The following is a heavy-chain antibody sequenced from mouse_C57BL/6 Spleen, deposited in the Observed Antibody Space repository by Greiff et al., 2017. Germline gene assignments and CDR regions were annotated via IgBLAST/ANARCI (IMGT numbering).Heavy chain of an antibody. J-gene: IGHJ1*03. D-gene: IGHD1-1*01. CDR2: IDPSDSET. CDR1: GYTFTSYW. CDR3: ARFIPRYFDV. V-gene: IGHV1-52*01. Sequence: QVHVKQPGAELVRPGSSVKLSCKASGYTFTSYWMHWVKQRPIQGLEWIGNIDPSDSETHYNQKFKDKATLTVDKSSSTAYMQLSSLTSEDSAVYYCARFIPRYFDVWGTGTTVTVSS.